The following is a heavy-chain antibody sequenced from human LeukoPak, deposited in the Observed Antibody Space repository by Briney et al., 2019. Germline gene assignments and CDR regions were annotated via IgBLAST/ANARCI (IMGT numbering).Heavy chain of an antibody. CDR3: ARSGWYAGGYDAFDI. D-gene: IGHD6-19*01. CDR2: IKQDGSEK. Sequence: PGGSLRLSCAASGFTFSSYWMSWVRQAPGKGLEWVANIKQDGSEKYYVDSVKGRFTISRGNAKNSLYLQMNSLRAEDTAVYYCARSGWYAGGYDAFDIWGQGTMVTVSS. J-gene: IGHJ3*02. CDR1: GFTFSSYW. V-gene: IGHV3-7*01.